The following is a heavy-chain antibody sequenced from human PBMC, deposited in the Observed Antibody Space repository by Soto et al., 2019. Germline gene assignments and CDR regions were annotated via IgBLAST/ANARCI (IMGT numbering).Heavy chain of an antibody. D-gene: IGHD6-13*01. CDR1: GYTFTSYG. CDR2: ITAYIGNT. V-gene: IGHV1-18*01. J-gene: IGHJ4*02. Sequence: QVQLVQSGAEVKKPGASGKVSCKASGYTFTSYGISWVRQAPGQGLAWMGWITAYIGNTTYAQTLQGRVTMTTATSTSTAYMALRSLRSDDTDVYDCARVIRIEAAGTGDYWGQGTLVTVSS. CDR3: ARVIRIEAAGTGDY.